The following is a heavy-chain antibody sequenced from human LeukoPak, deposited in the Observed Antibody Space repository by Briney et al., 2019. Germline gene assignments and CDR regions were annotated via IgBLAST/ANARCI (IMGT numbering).Heavy chain of an antibody. V-gene: IGHV1-46*01. CDR1: GGTFSSYA. CDR2: INPSGGST. J-gene: IGHJ6*02. CDR3: ARSVGSSYSTYYYGMDV. Sequence: ASVKVSCKASGGTFSSYAISWVRQAPGQGLEWMGIINPSGGSTNYAQKFQGRVTMTRDTSTSTVYMELSSLRSEDRAVYYCARSVGSSYSTYYYGMDVWGQGTTVTVSS. D-gene: IGHD3-22*01.